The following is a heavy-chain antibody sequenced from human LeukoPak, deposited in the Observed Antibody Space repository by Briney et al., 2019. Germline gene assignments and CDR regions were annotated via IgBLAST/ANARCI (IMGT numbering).Heavy chain of an antibody. V-gene: IGHV4-34*01. Sequence: SETLSLTSAVYGGSFSGYYWSWIRQPPGKGLEWIGEINHSGSTNYNPSLKSRVTISVDASKNQFSLKLSSVTAADTAVYYCARGIGYYDFWSGYYRDTASYYFDYWGQGTLVTVSS. CDR2: INHSGST. CDR3: ARGIGYYDFWSGYYRDTASYYFDY. CDR1: GGSFSGYY. D-gene: IGHD3-3*01. J-gene: IGHJ4*02.